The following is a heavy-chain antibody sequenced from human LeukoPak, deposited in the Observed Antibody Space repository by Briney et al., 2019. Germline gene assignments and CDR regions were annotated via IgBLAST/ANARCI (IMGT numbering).Heavy chain of an antibody. CDR2: IYYSGST. J-gene: IGHJ4*02. CDR3: ASNDYRTSGSGMDYGY. V-gene: IGHV4-39*07. D-gene: IGHD4-11*01. CDR1: GGSISSSSYY. Sequence: SETLSLTCTVSGGSISSSSYYWGWIRQPPGKGLEWIGSIYYSGSTYYNPSLKSRVTISVDTSKNQFSLKPSTVTAADTAVYYCASNDYRTSGSGMDYGYWGQGTLVTVSS.